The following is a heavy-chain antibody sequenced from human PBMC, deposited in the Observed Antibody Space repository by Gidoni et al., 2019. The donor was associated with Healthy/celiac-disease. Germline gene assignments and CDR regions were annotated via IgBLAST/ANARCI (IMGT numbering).Heavy chain of an antibody. V-gene: IGHV3-30*18. CDR3: AKDSHYDSSGYYPTYFDY. D-gene: IGHD3-22*01. Sequence: QVQLVESGGGVVKPGRSLRRSCATYGFTFSSYGMHWVRQAPGKGLDWVAVSSYVGSNKYYADSVKGRFTISRDNSKNTLYLQMNSLRAEDTAVYYCAKDSHYDSSGYYPTYFDYWGRGTLVTVSS. CDR1: GFTFSSYG. J-gene: IGHJ4*02. CDR2: SSYVGSNK.